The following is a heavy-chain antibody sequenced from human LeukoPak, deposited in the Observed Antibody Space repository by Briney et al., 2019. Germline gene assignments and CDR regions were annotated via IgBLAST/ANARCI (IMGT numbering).Heavy chain of an antibody. J-gene: IGHJ4*02. Sequence: GGSLRLSCAAPGFTVSSNYMNWVRQAPGKGLEWVSVIYSGGSTYYADSVKGRFTISRDNSKNTLYLQMNSLRAEDTAVYYCARQLLGTGDYWGQGTLVTVSS. V-gene: IGHV3-53*01. CDR1: GFTVSSNY. CDR2: IYSGGST. D-gene: IGHD3-16*01. CDR3: ARQLLGTGDY.